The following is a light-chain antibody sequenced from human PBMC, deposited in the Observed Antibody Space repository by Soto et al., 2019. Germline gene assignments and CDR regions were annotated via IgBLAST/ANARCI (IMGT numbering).Light chain of an antibody. CDR3: QQLDIYSPA. V-gene: IGKV1-5*01. CDR1: HTINTW. J-gene: IGKJ1*01. Sequence: DTQLTQSPSTLSASVGDRVTITCRASHTINTWLAWYQHKPGKAPKLLIYYASSLESGVPSRFNGSGSGTEFALTISSLQPDDFATYYCQQLDIYSPAFGQGTKV. CDR2: YAS.